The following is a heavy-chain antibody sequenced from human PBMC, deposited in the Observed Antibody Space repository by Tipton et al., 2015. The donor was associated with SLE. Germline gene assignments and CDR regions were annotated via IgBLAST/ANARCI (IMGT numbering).Heavy chain of an antibody. CDR2: IRYDGDNK. CDR3: ARGSRSSSWPRF. Sequence: QLVQSGGGVVQPGRSLRFSCAASGFTYRNAGMHWVRQAPGKGLEWVAFIRYDGDNKYYADSVKGRFTISRDISKNTLYLQMNSLRAEDTAVYYCARGSRSSSWPRFWGQGTMVTVSS. CDR1: GFTYRNAG. D-gene: IGHD6-13*01. V-gene: IGHV3-30*02. J-gene: IGHJ3*01.